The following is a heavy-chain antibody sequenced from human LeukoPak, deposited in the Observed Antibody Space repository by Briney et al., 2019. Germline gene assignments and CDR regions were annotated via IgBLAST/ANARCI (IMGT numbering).Heavy chain of an antibody. CDR2: IYHSGST. CDR1: GGSISSSNW. D-gene: IGHD3-3*01. J-gene: IGHJ4*02. CDR3: ARGQGDFWSGYYTKYYFDY. V-gene: IGHV4-4*02. Sequence: SETLSLTCAVSGGSISSSNWWSWVRQPPGKGLEWIGEIYHSGSTNYNPSLKSRVTISVDKSKNQFSLKLSSVTAADTAVYYCARGQGDFWSGYYTKYYFDYWGQGTLVTVSS.